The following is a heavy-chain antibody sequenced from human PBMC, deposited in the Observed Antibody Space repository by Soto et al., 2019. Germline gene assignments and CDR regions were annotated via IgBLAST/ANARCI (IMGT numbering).Heavy chain of an antibody. CDR2: IRSKANSYAT. CDR3: TRPWYSSTSYYGMDV. Sequence: GGSLRLSCAASEFTFSNYAMSWVRQASGKGLEWVGRIRSKANSYATAYAASVKGRFTISRDDSKNTAYLQMNSLKTEDTAVYYCTRPWYSSTSYYGMDVWGQGTTVTVSS. V-gene: IGHV3-73*01. J-gene: IGHJ6*02. D-gene: IGHD6-19*01. CDR1: EFTFSNYA.